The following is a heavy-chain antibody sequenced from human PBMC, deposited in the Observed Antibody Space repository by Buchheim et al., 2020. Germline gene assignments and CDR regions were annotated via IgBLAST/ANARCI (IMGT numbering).Heavy chain of an antibody. CDR1: GFTFSSYW. CDR2: IKQDGSEK. CDR3: AKDGGITIFGVPDRLFDY. Sequence: EVQLVESGGGLVQPGGSLRLSCAASGFTFSSYWMSWVRQAPGKGLEWVANIKQDGSEKYYVDSVKGRFTISRDNAKNSLYLQMNSLRAEDTAVYYCAKDGGITIFGVPDRLFDYWGQGTL. V-gene: IGHV3-7*01. D-gene: IGHD3-3*01. J-gene: IGHJ4*02.